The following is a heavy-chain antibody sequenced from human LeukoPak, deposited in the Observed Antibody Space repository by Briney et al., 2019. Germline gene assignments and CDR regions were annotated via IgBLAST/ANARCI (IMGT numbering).Heavy chain of an antibody. J-gene: IGHJ6*02. D-gene: IGHD3-22*01. CDR3: TRPMIVDAYYYYGMDV. Sequence: PGGSLRLSCTASGFTFGEYAMSWFRQAPGKGLEWVGFIRSKAYGGTTEYAASVKGRFTISRDDSKSIAYLQMNSLKTEDTAVYYCTRPMIVDAYYYYGMDVWGQGTTVTVSS. CDR1: GFTFGEYA. V-gene: IGHV3-49*03. CDR2: IRSKAYGGTT.